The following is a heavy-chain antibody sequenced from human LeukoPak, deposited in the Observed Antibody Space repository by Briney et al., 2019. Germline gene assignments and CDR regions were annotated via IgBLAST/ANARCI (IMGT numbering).Heavy chain of an antibody. J-gene: IGHJ4*02. CDR1: GFTFSSYS. D-gene: IGHD1-1*01. Sequence: GGSLRLSCAASGFTFSSYSMNWVRQAPGKGLEWVSYISSSSSTIYYADSVKGRFTISRDNSKNTLYLQMSSLRAEDTAMYYCAKDIRTAYFDYWGQGTLVTVSS. CDR2: ISSSSSTI. V-gene: IGHV3-48*01. CDR3: AKDIRTAYFDY.